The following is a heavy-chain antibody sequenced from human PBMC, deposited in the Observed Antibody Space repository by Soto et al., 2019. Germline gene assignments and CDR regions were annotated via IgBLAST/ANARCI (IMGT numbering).Heavy chain of an antibody. J-gene: IGHJ5*02. CDR2: ISPYNGHT. CDR3: VRDPGGATGFDP. V-gene: IGHV1-18*01. D-gene: IGHD1-1*01. Sequence: ASVKVSCKPSGYTFTIFGISWVRQAPGQGLEWMGWISPYNGHTNYAQKLQGRVTMTTDTSTSTAYMELRSLRFDDTAVYYCVRDPGGATGFDPWGQGTLVTVSS. CDR1: GYTFTIFG.